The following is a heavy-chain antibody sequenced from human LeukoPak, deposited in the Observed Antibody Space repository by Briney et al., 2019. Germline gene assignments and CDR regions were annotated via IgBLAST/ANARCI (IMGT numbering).Heavy chain of an antibody. CDR1: GFTFSSYG. CDR2: ISSDGSNK. Sequence: GGSLTLSCAASGFTFSSYGMHWVRQAPGKGLEWVAIISSDGSNKYYADFVKGRFTISRDNSKNTVYLQMNSLRPEDTAVYFCARDGGHGSGNYPFDYWGQGTLVTVSS. J-gene: IGHJ4*02. CDR3: ARDGGHGSGNYPFDY. D-gene: IGHD3-10*01. V-gene: IGHV3-30*03.